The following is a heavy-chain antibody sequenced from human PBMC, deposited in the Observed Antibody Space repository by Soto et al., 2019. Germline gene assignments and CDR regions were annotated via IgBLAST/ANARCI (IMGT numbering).Heavy chain of an antibody. D-gene: IGHD1-26*01. CDR2: VYYDGKT. V-gene: IGHV4-59*08. CDR3: ARPRGTTPAAWYFDL. Sequence: QMQLQESGPGLVKPSETLSLTCTVSGASVNTGYWSWIRQPPGKGLEWIGYVYYDGKTDSNPSLKHLVTISMDTAKNQVSLSLTSVTAADTAVYYCARPRGTTPAAWYFDLWGRGTLVTVSS. CDR1: GASVNTGY. J-gene: IGHJ2*01.